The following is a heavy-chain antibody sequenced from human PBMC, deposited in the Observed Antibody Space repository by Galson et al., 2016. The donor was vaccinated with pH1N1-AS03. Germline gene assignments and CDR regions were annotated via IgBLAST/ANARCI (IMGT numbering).Heavy chain of an antibody. V-gene: IGHV5-51*01. Sequence: WVRQLPGTGLEWMGFIYPGDSGTKYSPSFQGQVTISADKSISTAYLRWNSLKASDTAMYYCARGDGYNYYFDYWGQGTLVTVSS. J-gene: IGHJ4*02. CDR2: IYPGDSGT. D-gene: IGHD5-24*01. CDR3: ARGDGYNYYFDY.